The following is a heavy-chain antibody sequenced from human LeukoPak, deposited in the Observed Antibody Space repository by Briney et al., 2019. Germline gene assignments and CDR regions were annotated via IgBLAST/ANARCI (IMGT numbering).Heavy chain of an antibody. Sequence: GGSLRLSCAASGFTFSSYGMHWVRQAPGKGLEWVAVIWYDGSNKYYADSVKGRFTISRDNSKNTLYLQMNSLRAEDTAVYYCARDAGYSSSPPMDYWGQGTLVTVSS. CDR3: ARDAGYSSSPPMDY. CDR2: IWYDGSNK. D-gene: IGHD6-13*01. CDR1: GFTFSSYG. J-gene: IGHJ4*02. V-gene: IGHV3-33*01.